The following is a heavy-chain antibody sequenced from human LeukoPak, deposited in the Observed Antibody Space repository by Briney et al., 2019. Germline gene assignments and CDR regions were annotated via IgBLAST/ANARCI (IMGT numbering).Heavy chain of an antibody. CDR3: AKDMKPYCSSTSCYEGPYYYYGMDV. V-gene: IGHV1-8*03. CDR1: GYTFINYD. CDR2: MNPNSGYR. D-gene: IGHD2-2*01. J-gene: IGHJ6*02. Sequence: ASVKVSCKASGYTFINYDISWVRQATGQGLEWMGWMNPNSGYRGYAQKFQDRVTITRDTSIGTAYMELSSLRAEDTAVYYCAKDMKPYCSSTSCYEGPYYYYGMDVWGQGTTVTVSS.